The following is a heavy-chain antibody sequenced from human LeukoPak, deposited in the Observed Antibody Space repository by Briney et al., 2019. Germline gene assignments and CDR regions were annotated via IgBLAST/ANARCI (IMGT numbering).Heavy chain of an antibody. V-gene: IGHV4-34*01. CDR1: GGSFSGYY. Sequence: KSSETLSLTCAVYGGSFSGYYWSWIRQPPGKGLEWIGEINHSGSTNYNPSLKSRVTISVDTSKNQFSLKLSSVTAADTAVYYCARGPRGVTFWPTSDYWGQGTLVTVSS. CDR2: INHSGST. J-gene: IGHJ4*02. CDR3: ARGPRGVTFWPTSDY. D-gene: IGHD3-16*01.